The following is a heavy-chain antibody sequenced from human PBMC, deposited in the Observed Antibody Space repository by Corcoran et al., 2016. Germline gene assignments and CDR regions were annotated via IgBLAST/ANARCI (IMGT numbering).Heavy chain of an antibody. CDR3: AKDVARGWYCPDY. CDR1: GFTFSSYG. D-gene: IGHD6-19*01. J-gene: IGHJ4*02. CDR2: ISYDGSNK. V-gene: IGHV3-30*18. Sequence: QVQLVESGGGVVQPGRSLRLSCAASGFTFSSYGMHWVRQAPGKGMEWVAVISYDGSNKYYADSVKGRFTISRDNSKNTLYLQMNRLRTEDLAVYYCAKDVARGWYCPDYWGQGTLVTVSS.